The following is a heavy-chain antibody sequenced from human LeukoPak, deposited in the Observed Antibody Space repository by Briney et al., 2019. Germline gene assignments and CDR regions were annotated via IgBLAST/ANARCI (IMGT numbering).Heavy chain of an antibody. CDR2: IIPIFGTA. CDR1: GGTFSSYG. CDR3: TREMATKNFYYYYMDV. Sequence: GASVKVSCKASGGTFSSYGISWVRQAPGEGVEWMGGIIPIFGTANYAQKFQGRVTITTDDSTSPAYMELSSLRSEDTAVYYCTREMATKNFYYYYMDVWGKGTTVTVSS. D-gene: IGHD5-24*01. V-gene: IGHV1-69*05. J-gene: IGHJ6*03.